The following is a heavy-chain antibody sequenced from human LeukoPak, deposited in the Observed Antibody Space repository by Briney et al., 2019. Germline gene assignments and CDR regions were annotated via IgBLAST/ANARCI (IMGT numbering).Heavy chain of an antibody. CDR1: GGSISSSNW. V-gene: IGHV4-4*02. J-gene: IGHJ4*02. Sequence: PSETLSLTCAVSGGSISSSNWWSWVRQPPGKGLEWIGEIYHSGSTNYNPSLKSRVTISVDKSKNQFSLKLSSVTAADTAVYYCAMASYYDILTGYSRGPYYFDYWGQGTLVTVSS. CDR2: IYHSGST. CDR3: AMASYYDILTGYSRGPYYFDY. D-gene: IGHD3-9*01.